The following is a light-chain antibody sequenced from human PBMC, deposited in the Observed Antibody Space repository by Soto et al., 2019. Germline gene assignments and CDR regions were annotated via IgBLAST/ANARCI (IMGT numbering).Light chain of an antibody. CDR3: LQYNSLYT. V-gene: IGKV1-5*03. CDR1: QRLSGW. CDR2: KAS. J-gene: IGKJ2*01. Sequence: DIQMTQSPSTLSASVGDRVTITCRASQRLSGWLAWYQQKPGKATKLLIYKASTLESGVPSRFSGSGSGTEFTLTIRSLQPDDFATYYCLQYNSLYTFGQGTKVDIK.